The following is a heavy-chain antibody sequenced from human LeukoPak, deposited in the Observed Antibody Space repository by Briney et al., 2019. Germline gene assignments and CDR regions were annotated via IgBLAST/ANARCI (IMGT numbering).Heavy chain of an antibody. CDR2: ISFTGNT. J-gene: IGHJ4*02. V-gene: IGHV4-39*07. CDR3: ARSKGGSFDY. Sequence: SETLSLTCSVSGGSMLSGNYYWAYVRQPPEKGLEWIGSISFTGNTYYNPSVQSRVTISVDTSKNQFSLKLSSVTAADTAVYYCARSKGGSFDYWGQGSLVTVSS. D-gene: IGHD3-16*01. CDR1: GGSMLSGNYY.